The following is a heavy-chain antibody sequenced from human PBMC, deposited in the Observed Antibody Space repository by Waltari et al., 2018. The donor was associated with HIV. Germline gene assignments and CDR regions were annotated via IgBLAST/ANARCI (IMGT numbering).Heavy chain of an antibody. Sequence: QVQLQESGPGLVKPSETLSLTCSVSGGSITGYYWSWIRQPPGKGLEWIGYIYHSGNTNYNPSLKSRVTISVDTSKNQFSLNLSSMTAADTAVYFCARCPYQYSPYYFDYWGQGALVTVSS. CDR1: GGSITGYY. V-gene: IGHV4-59*01. J-gene: IGHJ4*02. D-gene: IGHD1-26*01. CDR2: IYHSGNT. CDR3: ARCPYQYSPYYFDY.